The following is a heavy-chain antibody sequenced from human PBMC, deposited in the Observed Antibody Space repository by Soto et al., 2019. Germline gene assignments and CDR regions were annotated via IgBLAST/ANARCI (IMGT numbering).Heavy chain of an antibody. CDR3: ARDDYVDYELDY. D-gene: IGHD4-17*01. CDR2: ISSSSSYT. Sequence: QVQLVESGGGLVKPGGSLRLSCAASGFTFSDYYMSWIRQAPGKGLEWVSYISSSSSYTNYADSVKGRFTISRDNAKNSLYLQMNSLRAEDTAVYYCARDDYVDYELDYWGQGTLVTVSS. CDR1: GFTFSDYY. V-gene: IGHV3-11*05. J-gene: IGHJ4*02.